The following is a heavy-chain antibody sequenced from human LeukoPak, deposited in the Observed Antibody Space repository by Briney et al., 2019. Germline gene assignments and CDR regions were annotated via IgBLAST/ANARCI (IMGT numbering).Heavy chain of an antibody. V-gene: IGHV3-21*01. CDR2: ICVMSNYR. Sequence: GGSLTLSCAASGYTFSDFSVNWVRQAPGKGLEWVSSICVMSNYRYYADSVRGRFTISRDDARDSLFLQMNSLRAEDTAVYFCVRLRRNNDRSGYYYYYDYWGQGTLVTVSS. D-gene: IGHD3-22*01. CDR1: GYTFSDFS. J-gene: IGHJ4*02. CDR3: VRLRRNNDRSGYYYYYDY.